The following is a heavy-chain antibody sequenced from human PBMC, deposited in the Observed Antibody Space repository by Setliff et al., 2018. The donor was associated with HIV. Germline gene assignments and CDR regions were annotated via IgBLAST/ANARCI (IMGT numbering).Heavy chain of an antibody. CDR2: ISSSSSYI. CDR1: GFIFNAYA. Sequence: GGSLRLSCAASGFIFNAYAMHWVRQAPSKGLEWVSSISSSSSYIYYADSVKGRFTISRDNAKNSLYLQMNSLRAEDTAVYYCAREGVADYWGQGTLVTVSS. V-gene: IGHV3-21*01. CDR3: AREGVADY. J-gene: IGHJ4*02. D-gene: IGHD3-3*01.